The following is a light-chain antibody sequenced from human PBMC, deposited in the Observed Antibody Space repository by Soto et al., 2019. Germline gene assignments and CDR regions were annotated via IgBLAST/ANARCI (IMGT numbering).Light chain of an antibody. CDR3: CSYAGSYTDV. Sequence: QSALTQPGSVSGSPGQSVTISCTGTSSDVCGYNYVSWYQQQPGNAPKLMIYDVSKRPSGVPDRFSGSKSGNTASLTISGLQAEDEADYYCCSYAGSYTDVFLTGTKVTLL. J-gene: IGLJ1*01. CDR2: DVS. V-gene: IGLV2-11*01. CDR1: SSDVCGYNY.